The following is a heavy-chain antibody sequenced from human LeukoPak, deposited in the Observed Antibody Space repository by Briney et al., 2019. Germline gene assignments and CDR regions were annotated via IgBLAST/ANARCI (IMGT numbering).Heavy chain of an antibody. CDR3: ARDRETDTSGSFYY. CDR1: GGTFSSYA. CDR2: IIPIFGTA. D-gene: IGHD3-10*01. J-gene: IGHJ4*02. Sequence: SVKVSCKASGGTFSSYAISWVRQAPGQGLEWMGGIIPIFGTANYAQKFQGRVTITADESTGTAYMELSSLRSEDTAVYYCARDRETDTSGSFYYWGQGTLVTVSS. V-gene: IGHV1-69*13.